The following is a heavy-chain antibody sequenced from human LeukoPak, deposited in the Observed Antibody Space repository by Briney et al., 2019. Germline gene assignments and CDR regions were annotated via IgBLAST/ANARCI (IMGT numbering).Heavy chain of an antibody. J-gene: IGHJ3*02. Sequence: AGGSLRLSCAASGFIFSNYAMHWVRQAPGKGLEWVAVISYDGSNKYYADSVRGRFAISRDNSKNTLYLQMNSLRAEDTAVYYCAVIVVVTASTAFDTWGQGTMVTVSS. D-gene: IGHD2-21*02. V-gene: IGHV3-30*09. CDR1: GFIFSNYA. CDR3: AVIVVVTASTAFDT. CDR2: ISYDGSNK.